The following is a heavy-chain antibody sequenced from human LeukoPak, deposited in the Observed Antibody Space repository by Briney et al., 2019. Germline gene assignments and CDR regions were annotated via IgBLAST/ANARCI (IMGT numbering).Heavy chain of an antibody. Sequence: GGSLRPSCAASGFRFSDYWMTWVRQAPGKGLEWVSSISSSSSYIYYADSVKGRFTISRDNAKNSLYLQMNSLRAEDTAVYYCARSAAAGTFFDYWGQGTLVTVSS. CDR3: ARSAAAGTFFDY. D-gene: IGHD6-13*01. J-gene: IGHJ4*02. CDR1: GFRFSDYW. V-gene: IGHV3-21*01. CDR2: ISSSSSYI.